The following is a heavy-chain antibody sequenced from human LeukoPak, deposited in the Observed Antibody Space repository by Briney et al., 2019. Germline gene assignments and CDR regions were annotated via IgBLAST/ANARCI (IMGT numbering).Heavy chain of an antibody. J-gene: IGHJ5*02. Sequence: GASVKVSCKASGYTFTGYYMHWVRQAPGQGLEWMGWINPNSGGTNYAQKFQGRVTMTRDTSISTAYMELSRLRSDDTAVYYCARLMRGWFGEFDPWGQGTLVTVSS. CDR2: INPNSGGT. CDR3: ARLMRGWFGEFDP. V-gene: IGHV1-2*02. D-gene: IGHD3-10*01. CDR1: GYTFTGYY.